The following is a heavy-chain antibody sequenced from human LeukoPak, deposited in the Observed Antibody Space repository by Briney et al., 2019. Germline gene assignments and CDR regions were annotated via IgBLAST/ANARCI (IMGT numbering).Heavy chain of an antibody. CDR2: IKQDGSEK. CDR1: GFTFSSYW. V-gene: IGHV3-7*01. Sequence: PGGSLRLSCAASGFTFSSYWMSWVRQAPGKGLEWVANIKQDGSEKDYVDSVKGRLTISRDNAKNSLYLQMNSLRAEDTAVYYCARMLGAYSAGAFDIWGQGTVVTVSS. D-gene: IGHD3-16*01. CDR3: ARMLGAYSAGAFDI. J-gene: IGHJ3*02.